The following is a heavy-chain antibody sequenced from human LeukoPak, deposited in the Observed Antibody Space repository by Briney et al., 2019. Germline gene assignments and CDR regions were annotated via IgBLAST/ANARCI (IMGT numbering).Heavy chain of an antibody. J-gene: IGHJ4*02. CDR1: RFTFSDYY. CDR3: ARDIYDSSGYYWKIFGY. CDR2: ISSSGSTI. Sequence: GGSLRLSCAASRFTFSDYYMSWIRQAPGKGLEWVSYISSSGSTIYYADSVKGRFTISRDNAKNSLYLQMNSLRAEDTAVYYCARDIYDSSGYYWKIFGYWGQGTLVTVSS. D-gene: IGHD3-22*01. V-gene: IGHV3-11*01.